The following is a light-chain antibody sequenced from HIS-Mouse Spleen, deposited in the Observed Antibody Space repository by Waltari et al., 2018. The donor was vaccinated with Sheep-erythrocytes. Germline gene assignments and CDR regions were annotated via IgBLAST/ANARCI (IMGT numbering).Light chain of an antibody. V-gene: IGLV2-11*01. CDR1: SSDVGGYNY. CDR2: DVS. J-gene: IGLJ1*01. Sequence: QSALTQPRSVSGSPGQSVTISFTRTSSDVGGYNYVSWYQQYPGKAPKLMIYDVSKRPSGVPDRFSGSKSGNTASLTISGLQAEDEADYYCCSYAGSYNHVFATGTKVTVL. CDR3: CSYAGSYNHV.